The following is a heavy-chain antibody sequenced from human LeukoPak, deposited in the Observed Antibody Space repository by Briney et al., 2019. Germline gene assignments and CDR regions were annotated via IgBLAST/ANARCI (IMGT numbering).Heavy chain of an antibody. CDR1: GGSISSGGYY. V-gene: IGHV4-30-2*01. D-gene: IGHD3-9*01. Sequence: LSQTLSLTCTVSGGSISSGGYYWSWIRQPPGKGLEWIGYIYHSGSTYYNPSLKSRVTISVDRSKNQFSLKLSSVTAADTAVYYCARSSPTYFAGPGGYWYFDLWGRGTLVTVSS. J-gene: IGHJ2*01. CDR3: ARSSPTYFAGPGGYWYFDL. CDR2: IYHSGST.